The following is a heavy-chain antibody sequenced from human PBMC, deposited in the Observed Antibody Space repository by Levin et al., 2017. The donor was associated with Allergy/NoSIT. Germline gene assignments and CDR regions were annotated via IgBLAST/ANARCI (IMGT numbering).Heavy chain of an antibody. J-gene: IGHJ6*02. Sequence: VASVKVSCKASGGTFSSYAISWVRQAPGQGLEWMGGIIPIFGTANYAQKFQGRVTITADESTSTAYMELSSLRSEDTAVYYCAVGAAGPNDYYYYYGMDVWGQGTTVTVSS. CDR2: IIPIFGTA. D-gene: IGHD6-13*01. CDR1: GGTFSSYA. CDR3: AVGAAGPNDYYYYYGMDV. V-gene: IGHV1-69*13.